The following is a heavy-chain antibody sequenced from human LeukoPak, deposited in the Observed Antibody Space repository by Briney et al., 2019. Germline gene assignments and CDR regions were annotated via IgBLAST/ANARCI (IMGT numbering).Heavy chain of an antibody. Sequence: GEPLKISCKGSGYSFTSYWIGWVRQMPGKGLEWMGIIYPGDSDTRYSPSFQGQVTISADKSISTAYLQWSSLKAPDTAMYYCAGHCSSTSCYNEGRGDWFDPWGQGTLVTVSS. CDR2: IYPGDSDT. J-gene: IGHJ5*02. CDR3: AGHCSSTSCYNEGRGDWFDP. V-gene: IGHV5-51*01. CDR1: GYSFTSYW. D-gene: IGHD2-2*01.